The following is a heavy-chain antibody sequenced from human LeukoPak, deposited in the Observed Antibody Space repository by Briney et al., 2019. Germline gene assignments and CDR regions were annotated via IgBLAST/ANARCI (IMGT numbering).Heavy chain of an antibody. D-gene: IGHD4-11*01. Sequence: GGSLRLSCAASGFTFSTYGMHWVRQAPGKGLEWVAVIWYDGGNKYYSDSVKGRFTISRDNSKDTVSLQMNSLRAEDTAVYYCARGQYSSDYWGQGTLVTVSS. CDR1: GFTFSTYG. V-gene: IGHV3-33*01. J-gene: IGHJ4*02. CDR2: IWYDGGNK. CDR3: ARGQYSSDY.